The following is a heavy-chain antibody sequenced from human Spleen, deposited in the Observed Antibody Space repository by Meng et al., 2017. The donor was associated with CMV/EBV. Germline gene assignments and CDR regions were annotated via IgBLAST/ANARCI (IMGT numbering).Heavy chain of an antibody. CDR3: AKDHVAVTGIGPLFDS. V-gene: IGHV3-53*01. CDR1: GFIFGDYH. D-gene: IGHD6-19*01. CDR2: ITPGVRT. J-gene: IGHJ4*02. Sequence: GESLKISCATSGFIFGDYHMSWLRQAPGKGLEWVSTITPGVRTHYAGSVKGRFTISRDISKAILYLQMQSLRAEDTALYYCAKDHVAVTGIGPLFDSWGQGTLVTVSS.